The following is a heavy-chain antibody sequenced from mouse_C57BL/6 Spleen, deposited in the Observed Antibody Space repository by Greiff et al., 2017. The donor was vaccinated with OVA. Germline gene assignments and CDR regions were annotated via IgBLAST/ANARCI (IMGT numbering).Heavy chain of an antibody. D-gene: IGHD1-1*01. V-gene: IGHV1-82*01. CDR2: IYPGDGDT. CDR1: GYAFSSSW. J-gene: IGHJ3*01. CDR3: ARSDNYGSNLFAY. Sequence: QVQLQQSGPELVKPGASVKISCKASGYAFSSSWMNWVKQRPGKGLEWIGRIYPGDGDTNYNGKFKGKATLTADKSSSTAYMQLSSLTSEDSAVYFCARSDNYGSNLFAYWGQGTLVTVSA.